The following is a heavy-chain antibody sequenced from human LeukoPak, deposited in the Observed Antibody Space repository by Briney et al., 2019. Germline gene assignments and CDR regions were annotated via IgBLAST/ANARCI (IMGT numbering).Heavy chain of an antibody. CDR3: AWTYYGSGSPRGRDY. V-gene: IGHV4-4*07. Sequence: SETLSFTCTVSGGSISSYYWSWIRQPAGKGLEWIGRIYTSGSHNYNPSLKSRITMSVDTSKNQFSLKLSSVTAADTAVYYCAWTYYGSGSPRGRDYWGQGTLVTVSS. J-gene: IGHJ4*02. CDR2: IYTSGSH. D-gene: IGHD3-10*01. CDR1: GGSISSYY.